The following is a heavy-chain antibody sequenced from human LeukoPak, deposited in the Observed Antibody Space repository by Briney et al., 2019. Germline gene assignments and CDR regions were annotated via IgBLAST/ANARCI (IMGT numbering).Heavy chain of an antibody. CDR1: GGSISSYY. V-gene: IGHV4-59*01. Sequence: SETLSLTCTVSGGSISSYYWSWIRQPPGKGLGWIGYIYYSGSTNYNPSLKSRLTISVDRSKNQFSLKLSSVTAADTAVYFCARANPYSGSYYGSFDYWGQGTLVTVSS. CDR3: ARANPYSGSYYGSFDY. CDR2: IYYSGST. J-gene: IGHJ4*02. D-gene: IGHD1-26*01.